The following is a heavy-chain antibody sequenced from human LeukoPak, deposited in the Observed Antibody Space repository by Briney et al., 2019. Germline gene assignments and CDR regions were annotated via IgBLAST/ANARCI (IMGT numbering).Heavy chain of an antibody. J-gene: IGHJ2*01. CDR1: GFTFSSYA. CDR3: ARDLLAVAGPYYWYFDL. V-gene: IGHV3-30-3*01. D-gene: IGHD6-19*01. CDR2: ISYDGSNK. Sequence: GGSLRLSCAASGFTFSSYAMHWVRQAPGKGLEWVAVISYDGSNKYYADSVKGRFTISRDNSKNTLYLQMNSLRAEDTAVYYCARDLLAVAGPYYWYFDLWGRGTLVTVSS.